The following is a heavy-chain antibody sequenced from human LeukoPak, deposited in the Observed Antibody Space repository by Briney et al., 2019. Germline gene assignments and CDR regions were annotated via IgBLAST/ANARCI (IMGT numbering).Heavy chain of an antibody. V-gene: IGHV4-34*01. Sequence: PSETLSLTCAVYGGSFSGYYWSWIRQPPGKGLEWIGEINHSGSTNYNPSLKSRVTISVYTSKNQFSLKLSSVTAADTAVYYCASVYDSSGYYPFWGQGTLVTVSS. CDR1: GGSFSGYY. CDR3: ASVYDSSGYYPF. J-gene: IGHJ4*02. CDR2: INHSGST. D-gene: IGHD3-22*01.